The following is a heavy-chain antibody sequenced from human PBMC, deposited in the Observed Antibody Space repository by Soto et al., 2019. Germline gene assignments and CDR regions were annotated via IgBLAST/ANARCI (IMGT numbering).Heavy chain of an antibody. D-gene: IGHD3-9*01. J-gene: IGHJ6*02. CDR1: GYAFTGYY. Sequence: ASVKVSCKASGYAFTGYYMHWVRQAPGQGLEWMGWINPNSGGTNYAQKFQGWVTMTRDTSISTAYMELSRLRSDDTAVYYCARGGLRYFDWSPMDVWGQGTTVTVSS. CDR3: ARGGLRYFDWSPMDV. V-gene: IGHV1-2*04. CDR2: INPNSGGT.